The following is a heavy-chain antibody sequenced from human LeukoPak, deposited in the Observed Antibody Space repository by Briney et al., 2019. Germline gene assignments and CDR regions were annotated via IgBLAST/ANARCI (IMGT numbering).Heavy chain of an antibody. CDR1: GFTFSSYA. D-gene: IGHD2-15*01. J-gene: IGHJ4*02. CDR2: ISYDGSNK. V-gene: IGHV3-30-3*01. CDR3: ARGPSKVVVVVAAPFDY. Sequence: PGGSLRLSCAASGFTFSSYAMHWVRQAPGKGLEWVAVISYDGSNKYYADSVKGRFTISRDNSKNTLYLQMNCLRAEDTAVYYCARGPSKVVVVVAAPFDYWGQGTLVTVSS.